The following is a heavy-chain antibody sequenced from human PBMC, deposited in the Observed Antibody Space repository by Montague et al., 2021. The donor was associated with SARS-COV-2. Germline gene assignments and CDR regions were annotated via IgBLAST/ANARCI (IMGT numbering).Heavy chain of an antibody. V-gene: IGHV4-31*03. D-gene: IGHD3-22*01. CDR2: IYYSGST. CDR1: GGSISSGGYY. J-gene: IGHJ3*02. CDR3: ARARLVVVINAFDI. Sequence: TLSLTCTVSGGSISSGGYYWSWIRQHPGKGLEWIGYIYYSGSTYYNPSLKSRVTISVDTSKNQFSLKLSSVTAADTAVYYCARARLVVVINAFDIGGQGTRAPVPS.